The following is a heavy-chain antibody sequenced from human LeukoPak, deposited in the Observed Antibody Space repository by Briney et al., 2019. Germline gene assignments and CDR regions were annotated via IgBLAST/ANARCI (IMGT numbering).Heavy chain of an antibody. V-gene: IGHV1-8*03. CDR1: GYTFTSYD. J-gene: IGHJ6*03. CDR3: ARGPPGDYDFWSGRIDPRGYMDV. D-gene: IGHD3-3*01. Sequence: GASVKVSCKASGYTFTSYDINWVRQATGRGLEWMGWMNPNSGNTGYAQKFQGRVTITRNTSISTAYMELSSLRSEDTAVYYCARGPPGDYDFWSGRIDPRGYMDVWGKGTTVTVSS. CDR2: MNPNSGNT.